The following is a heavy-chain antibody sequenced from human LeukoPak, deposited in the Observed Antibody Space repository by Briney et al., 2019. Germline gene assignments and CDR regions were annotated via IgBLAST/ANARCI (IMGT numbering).Heavy chain of an antibody. CDR3: AKDSVDYDSSGYYYAPYYYYYMDV. J-gene: IGHJ6*03. Sequence: QPGGSLRLSCAASGFTFSSYGMHWVRQAPVKGLEWVAFIWYDGSNKYYADSVKGRFTISRDNSKNTLYLQMNSLRAEDTAVYYCAKDSVDYDSSGYYYAPYYYYYMDVWGKGTTVTVSS. V-gene: IGHV3-30*02. CDR1: GFTFSSYG. D-gene: IGHD3-22*01. CDR2: IWYDGSNK.